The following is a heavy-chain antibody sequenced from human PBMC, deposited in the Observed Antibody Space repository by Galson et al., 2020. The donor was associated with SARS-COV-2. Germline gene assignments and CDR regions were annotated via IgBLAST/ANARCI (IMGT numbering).Heavy chain of an antibody. J-gene: IGHJ4*02. CDR3: ARADYGDYPDY. D-gene: IGHD4-17*01. Sequence: SETLSLTCDVSGDSINSGGYSWNWIRQPPGKGLEWIGYIYQSGSTYYNPSLKSRAIISVDRSKNQFSLNLSSVTAADTAVYYCARADYGDYPDYWGQGTLVTVSS. CDR1: GDSINSGGYS. CDR2: IYQSGST. V-gene: IGHV4-30-2*01.